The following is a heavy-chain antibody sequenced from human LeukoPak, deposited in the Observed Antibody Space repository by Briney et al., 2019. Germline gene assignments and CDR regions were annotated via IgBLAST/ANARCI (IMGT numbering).Heavy chain of an antibody. CDR1: GFTFSSYA. J-gene: IGHJ4*02. D-gene: IGHD1-26*01. V-gene: IGHV3-23*01. CDR3: AKDSYSGHSGSYYDLVRARSPYYFDY. CDR2: ISGSGGST. Sequence: GGSLRLSCAASGFTFSSYAMSWVRQAPGKGLEWVSAISGSGGSTYYADSVKGRFTISRDNSKNTLYLQMNSLRAEDTAVYYCAKDSYSGHSGSYYDLVRARSPYYFDYWGQGTLVTVSS.